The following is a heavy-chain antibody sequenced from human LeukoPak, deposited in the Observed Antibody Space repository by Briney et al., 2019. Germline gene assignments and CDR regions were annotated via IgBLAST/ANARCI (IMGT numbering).Heavy chain of an antibody. D-gene: IGHD6-6*01. CDR3: ASDSSSEYYFDY. CDR1: GGSISSYY. CDR2: IYYSGST. Sequence: SETLPLTCTVSGGSISSYYWSWIRQPPGKGLGWIGYIYYSGSTNYNPSLKSRVTISVDTSKNQFSLKLSSVTAADTAVYYCASDSSSEYYFDYWGQGTLVTVSS. V-gene: IGHV4-59*01. J-gene: IGHJ4*02.